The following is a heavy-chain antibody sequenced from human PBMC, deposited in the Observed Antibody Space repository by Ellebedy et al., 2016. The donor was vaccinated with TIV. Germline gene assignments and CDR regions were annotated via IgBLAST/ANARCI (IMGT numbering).Heavy chain of an antibody. Sequence: GESLKISCAASGFTFSSYSIHWVRQAPGQWQEWASYISDSDTTSCADSVRGRFTISRDNANRSLYLQMNSLRLEDTAVYYCARDAMIWIFDSWGQGTLVTVSS. CDR2: ISDSDTT. V-gene: IGHV3-48*01. J-gene: IGHJ4*02. D-gene: IGHD3-22*01. CDR1: GFTFSSYS. CDR3: ARDAMIWIFDS.